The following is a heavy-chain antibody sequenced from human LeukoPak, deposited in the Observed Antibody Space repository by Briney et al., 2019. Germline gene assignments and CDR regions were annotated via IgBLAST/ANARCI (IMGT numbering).Heavy chain of an antibody. J-gene: IGHJ4*02. D-gene: IGHD2-21*02. V-gene: IGHV4-39*07. CDR2: IYYSGST. CDR3: ARERVVTAIFDY. Sequence: SETLSLTCTVSGGSISSSNYYWGWIRQPPGKGLEWIGNIYYSGSTYYNPSLKSRVTISVDTSKNQFSLKLSSVTAADTAVYYCARERVVTAIFDYWGQGTLVTVSS. CDR1: GGSISSSNYY.